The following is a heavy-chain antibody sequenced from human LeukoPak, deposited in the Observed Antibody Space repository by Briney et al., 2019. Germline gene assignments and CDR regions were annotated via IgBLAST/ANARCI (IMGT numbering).Heavy chain of an antibody. Sequence: GGSLRLSCAASGFTFSSYWMSWVRQAPGKGLEWVANIKQDGSEKYYVDSVKGRFTISRDNANNSLHLQMNSLRAEDTAVYYCASKLGYCSGGSCYSGYWGQGTLVTVSS. CDR1: GFTFSSYW. CDR3: ASKLGYCSGGSCYSGY. V-gene: IGHV3-7*01. J-gene: IGHJ4*02. D-gene: IGHD2-15*01. CDR2: IKQDGSEK.